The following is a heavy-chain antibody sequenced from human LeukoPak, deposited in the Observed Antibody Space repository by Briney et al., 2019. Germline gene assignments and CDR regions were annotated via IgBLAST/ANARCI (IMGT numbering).Heavy chain of an antibody. J-gene: IGHJ5*02. CDR1: GGSISDYY. D-gene: IGHD3-3*01. CDR2: IYYSGST. CDR3: ARHIGKSGYSA. V-gene: IGHV4-59*08. Sequence: SETLSLTCTVSGGSISDYYWSWIRQPPGKGLEWIGYIYYSGSTKYNPSLKSRVTTSVDTSKNQFSLKLSSVTAADTAVYYCARHIGKSGYSAWGQGTLVTVFS.